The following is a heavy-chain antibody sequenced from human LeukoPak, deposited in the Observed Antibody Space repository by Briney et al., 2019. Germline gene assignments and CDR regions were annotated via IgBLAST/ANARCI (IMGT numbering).Heavy chain of an antibody. CDR3: AGFFYDNSGDAFDI. Sequence: SVKVSFKASGGSFTFTSHAISWVRQAPGQGLEWMGGIIPIYGSATYAQKFQGRVTITSDESTRTVYMELSSLRPEDSAVHYCAGFFYDNSGDAFDIWGQGTMVTVSS. D-gene: IGHD3-22*01. V-gene: IGHV1-69*13. J-gene: IGHJ3*02. CDR2: IIPIYGSA. CDR1: GGSFTFTSHA.